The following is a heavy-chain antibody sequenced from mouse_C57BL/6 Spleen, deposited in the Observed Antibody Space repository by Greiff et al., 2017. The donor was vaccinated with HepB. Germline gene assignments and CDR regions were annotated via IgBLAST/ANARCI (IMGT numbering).Heavy chain of an antibody. CDR2: IDPETGGT. D-gene: IGHD1-1*01. Sequence: VQLQQSGAELVRPGASVTLSCKASGYTFTDYEMHWVKQTPVHGLEWIGAIDPETGGTAYNQKFKGKAILTADKSSSTAYMELRSLTSEDSAVYYCTRQCITTYYYAMDYWGQGTSVTVSS. V-gene: IGHV1-15*01. J-gene: IGHJ4*01. CDR1: GYTFTDYE. CDR3: TRQCITTYYYAMDY.